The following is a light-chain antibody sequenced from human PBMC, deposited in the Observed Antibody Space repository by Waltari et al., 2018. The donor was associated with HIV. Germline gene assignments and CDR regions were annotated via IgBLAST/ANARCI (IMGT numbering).Light chain of an antibody. V-gene: IGLV3-1*01. J-gene: IGLJ3*02. CDR1: KLGDKD. CDR3: QTWDSSAVV. CDR2: QQS. Sequence: SYDLTQPPSVSVSPGQTARLTCSGDKLGDKDVSWYKQRPGQSPLLVMYQQSKRPSGVPERFSGSISGNTATLAIGGTQAPDEADYYCQTWDSSAVVFGGGTKLTVL.